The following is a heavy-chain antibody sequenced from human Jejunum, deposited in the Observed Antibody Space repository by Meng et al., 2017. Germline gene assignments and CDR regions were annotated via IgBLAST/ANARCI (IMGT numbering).Heavy chain of an antibody. CDR2: IYYTGSA. J-gene: IGHJ2*01. D-gene: IGHD3-9*01. CDR1: GGSIYNNY. CDR3: ARLPVPLTDPHTRSGYFDL. Sequence: SEPLSPTCTVSGGSIYNNYWSWIRQPPGKGLEWIGYIYYTGSADYRPSLKSGVTFSLDTSKNQFSLSLGSVTAADTAVDYWARLPVPLTDPHTRSGYFDLWGHGTLVTVSS. V-gene: IGHV4-59*01.